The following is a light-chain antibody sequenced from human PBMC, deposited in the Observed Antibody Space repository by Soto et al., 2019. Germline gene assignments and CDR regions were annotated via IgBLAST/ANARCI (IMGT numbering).Light chain of an antibody. CDR2: GAS. Sequence: EIVWTQSPGTLSLSAGERATLTCRAGQSISSNYLAWYQQKPCHAPRLLLFGASYRATGIRDRFRGSGSGSDFTLTNSRLEPEDFVVYYCQHYGSPLSEFTFGPGTKVDIK. CDR1: QSISSNY. J-gene: IGKJ3*01. CDR3: QHYGSPLSEFT. V-gene: IGKV3-20*01.